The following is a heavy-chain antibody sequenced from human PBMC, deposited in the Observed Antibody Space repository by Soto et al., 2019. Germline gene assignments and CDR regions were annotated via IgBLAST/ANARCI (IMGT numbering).Heavy chain of an antibody. Sequence: LLMLSLTCTVAGGSISSFYWSCIRQPPGKGLEWIGYIYYSGSTNYNPSLKSRVTISVDTSKNQFSLKLSSVTAADTAVYYCARSLLAVAGTWYYYYGMDVWGQGTTVTVSS. CDR2: IYYSGST. CDR3: ARSLLAVAGTWYYYYGMDV. D-gene: IGHD6-19*01. V-gene: IGHV4-59*08. J-gene: IGHJ6*02. CDR1: GGSISSFY.